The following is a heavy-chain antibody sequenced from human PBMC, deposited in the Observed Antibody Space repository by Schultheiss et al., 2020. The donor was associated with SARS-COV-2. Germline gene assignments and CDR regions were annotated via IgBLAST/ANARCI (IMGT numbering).Heavy chain of an antibody. D-gene: IGHD3-22*01. Sequence: GESLKISCAASGFTFSSYSMNWVRQAPGKGLEWVSSISSSSSYIYYADSVKGRFTISRDNAKNSLYLQMNSLRAEDTAVYYCASDSDSSGSGKYYYGMDVWGQGTTVTVSS. J-gene: IGHJ6*02. CDR1: GFTFSSYS. V-gene: IGHV3-21*01. CDR3: ASDSDSSGSGKYYYGMDV. CDR2: ISSSSSYI.